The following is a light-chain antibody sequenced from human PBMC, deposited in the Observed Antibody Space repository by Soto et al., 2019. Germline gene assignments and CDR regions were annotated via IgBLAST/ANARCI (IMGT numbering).Light chain of an antibody. Sequence: QPVLTQSPSASASLGASVKLTCTLSSGHSSYAIAWHQQQPEKGPRYLMKLNSDGSHSKGDGIPDRFSGSSSGAERYLTISCLQSEEEADYYCQTWGTGFWVRGGGTKLTVL. CDR3: QTWGTGFWV. CDR2: LNSDGSH. J-gene: IGLJ3*02. V-gene: IGLV4-69*01. CDR1: SGHSSYA.